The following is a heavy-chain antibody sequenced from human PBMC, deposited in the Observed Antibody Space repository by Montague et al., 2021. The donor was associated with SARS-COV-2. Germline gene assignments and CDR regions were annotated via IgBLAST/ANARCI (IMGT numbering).Heavy chain of an antibody. CDR2: INHSGST. CDR1: GGSISGYY. J-gene: IGHJ6*02. Sequence: SETLSLTCAVYGGSISGYYWSWIHQPPGKGLEWIGEINHSGSTNYNPSLKTRVTISVDTSKNQFSLKLSSVTAADTAVYYCTREGYQVLWSDYYYYGMDVWGQGTTVTVSS. D-gene: IGHD2-2*01. CDR3: TREGYQVLWSDYYYYGMDV. V-gene: IGHV4-34*01.